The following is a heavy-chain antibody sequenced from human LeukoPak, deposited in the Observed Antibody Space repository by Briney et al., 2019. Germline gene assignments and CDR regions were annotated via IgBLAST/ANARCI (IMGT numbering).Heavy chain of an antibody. J-gene: IGHJ4*02. CDR3: ARRYDNTGYYVY. D-gene: IGHD3-22*01. V-gene: IGHV5-51*01. CDR1: GYSFANYW. Sequence: GESLKISCKGFGYSFANYWIAWVRQMPGKGLEWMGIIYPGDSDTSYSPSFQGQVTISADKSINTAYLQWSSLKASDTATYYCARRYDNTGYYVYWGQGTLVTVSS. CDR2: IYPGDSDT.